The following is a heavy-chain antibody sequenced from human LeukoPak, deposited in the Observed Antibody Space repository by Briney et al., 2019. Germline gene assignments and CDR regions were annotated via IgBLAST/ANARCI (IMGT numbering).Heavy chain of an antibody. J-gene: IGHJ4*02. CDR1: GFTFSRSW. CDR3: AAWTDRGYSY. CDR2: INPDGDGM. D-gene: IGHD5-12*01. Sequence: QPGGSLRLSCTASGFTFSRSWMNWLRQAPGKGLEWVANINPDGDGMRFVDSVKGRFTMSRDNAQSSLHLQMNSLRVEDTAFYYCAAWTDRGYSYWGQGVLVTVSS. V-gene: IGHV3-7*01.